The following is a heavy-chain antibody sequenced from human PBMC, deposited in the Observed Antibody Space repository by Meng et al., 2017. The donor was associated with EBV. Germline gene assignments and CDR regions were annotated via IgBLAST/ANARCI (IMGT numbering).Heavy chain of an antibody. V-gene: IGHV1-69*01. CDR3: ASESGRGYTPDY. CDR2: FLPTLGAP. Sequence: QVHWVLCASECKKTVSPVKVSSKTPGGLFRIYAISWVRHAPGQGLELLGGFLPTLGAPNYAQKFHGRVSITADESTSTHYMDLSSLRSEDTAVYYCASESGRGYTPDYWGQGTLVTVSS. D-gene: IGHD3-10*01. J-gene: IGHJ4*02. CDR1: GGLFRIYA.